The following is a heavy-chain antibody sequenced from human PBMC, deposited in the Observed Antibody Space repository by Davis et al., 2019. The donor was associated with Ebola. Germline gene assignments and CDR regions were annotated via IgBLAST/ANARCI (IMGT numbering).Heavy chain of an antibody. CDR1: GGSISSSSYY. V-gene: IGHV4-39*07. J-gene: IGHJ5*02. Sequence: LETLSLTCTVSGGSISSSSYYWGWIRQPPGKGLEWIGSIYYSGSTYYNPSLKSRVTISVDTSKNQFSLKLSSVTAADTAVYYCARVRGEGYSSSWYPPLNWFDPWGQGTLVTVSS. CDR2: IYYSGST. CDR3: ARVRGEGYSSSWYPPLNWFDP. D-gene: IGHD6-13*01.